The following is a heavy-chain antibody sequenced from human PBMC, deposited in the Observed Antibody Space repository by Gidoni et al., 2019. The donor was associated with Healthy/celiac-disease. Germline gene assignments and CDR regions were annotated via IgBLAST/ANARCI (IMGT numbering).Heavy chain of an antibody. J-gene: IGHJ6*03. CDR2: ISGSGGST. V-gene: IGHV3-23*01. CDR3: AKDGYYDFWSGYHYYMDV. D-gene: IGHD3-3*01. CDR1: GFTFSSYA. Sequence: VQLLESGGGLVQPGGSLRLSCAASGFTFSSYALSWVRQAPGKGLEWVSAISGSGGSTYYADSVKGRFTISRDNSKNTLYLQMNSLRAEDTAVYYCAKDGYYDFWSGYHYYMDVWGKGTTVTVSS.